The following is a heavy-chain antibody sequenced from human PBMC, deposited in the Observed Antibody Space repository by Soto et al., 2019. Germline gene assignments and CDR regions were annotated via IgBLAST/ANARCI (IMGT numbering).Heavy chain of an antibody. CDR3: ATSTDDDFWSGSY. D-gene: IGHD3-3*01. V-gene: IGHV1-2*02. J-gene: IGHJ4*02. Sequence: GATVKVSCKSSGYTFIYFYVHWVRQAPGQGVEWMGWINPNTCVAVYAQKLLGRVTMISDTSILTANLELSWLRSEDTDIYFYATSTDDDFWSGSYWGQGTLVTVSS. CDR1: GYTFIYFY. CDR2: INPNTCVA.